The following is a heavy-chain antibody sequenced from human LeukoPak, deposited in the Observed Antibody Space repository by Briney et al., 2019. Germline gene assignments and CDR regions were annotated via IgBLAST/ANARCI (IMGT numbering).Heavy chain of an antibody. V-gene: IGHV7-4-1*02. CDR3: ARGGGRVYDYVWGSYRYPYYFDY. CDR2: INTNTGNP. J-gene: IGHJ4*02. Sequence: ASVKVSCKASGYTFTSYAMNWVRQAPGQGLEWMGWINTNTGNPTYAQGFTGRFVFSLDTSVSTAYLQISSLKAEDTAVYYCARGGGRVYDYVWGSYRYPYYFDYWGQGTLVTVSS. CDR1: GYTFTSYA. D-gene: IGHD3-16*02.